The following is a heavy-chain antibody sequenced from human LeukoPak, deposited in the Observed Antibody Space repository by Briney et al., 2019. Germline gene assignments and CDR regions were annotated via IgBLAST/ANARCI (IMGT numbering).Heavy chain of an antibody. CDR3: ARDSEGAPDY. CDR1: GFTFSSYD. J-gene: IGHJ4*02. Sequence: GGSLRLSCAASGFTFSSYDMHWVRQATGKGLEWVSTISTAGDTYFPGSVKGRFTISRENAKNSLYLQMNSLRAGDTAVYYCARDSEGAPDYWGQGTLVTVSS. V-gene: IGHV3-13*01. CDR2: ISTAGDT. D-gene: IGHD1-26*01.